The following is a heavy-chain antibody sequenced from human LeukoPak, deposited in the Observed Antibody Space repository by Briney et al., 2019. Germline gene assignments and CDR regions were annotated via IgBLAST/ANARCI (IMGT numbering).Heavy chain of an antibody. Sequence: PSETLSLTCTVSGGSISSYYWSWIRQPPGKGLEWIGYIYYSGSTYYNPSLKSRVTISVDTSKNQFSLKLSSVTAADTAVYYCAREEMDMITFGGAGVDYWGQGTLVTVSS. J-gene: IGHJ4*02. D-gene: IGHD3-16*01. CDR2: IYYSGST. V-gene: IGHV4-30-4*08. CDR3: AREEMDMITFGGAGVDY. CDR1: GGSISSYY.